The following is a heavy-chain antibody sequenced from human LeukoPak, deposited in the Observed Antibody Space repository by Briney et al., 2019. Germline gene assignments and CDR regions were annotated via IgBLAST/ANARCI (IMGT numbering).Heavy chain of an antibody. D-gene: IGHD3-10*01. Sequence: PSETLSLTCTVSGDSINTNLWNWIRQPPGRGLEWIGYIYYSGSTNYNPSLKSRVAISIDTSKNQFSLKLSSVTAADTAVYYCAAGSGSYAPVYYYYMDVWGKGTTVTVSS. CDR3: AAGSGSYAPVYYYYMDV. CDR1: GDSINTNL. V-gene: IGHV4-59*01. J-gene: IGHJ6*03. CDR2: IYYSGST.